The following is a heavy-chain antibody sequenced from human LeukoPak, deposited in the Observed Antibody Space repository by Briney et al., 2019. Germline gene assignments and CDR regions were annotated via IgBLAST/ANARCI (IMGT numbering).Heavy chain of an antibody. D-gene: IGHD3-22*01. J-gene: IGHJ3*02. CDR1: GYSISSGYY. Sequence: SETLSLTCTVSGYSISSGYYWGWIRQPPGKGLEWIGSIYHSGSTYYNPSLKSRVTISVDTSKNQFSLKLSSVTAADTAVYYCARELYYDSSGYYRPPHAFDIWGQGTMVTVSS. CDR3: ARELYYDSSGYYRPPHAFDI. V-gene: IGHV4-38-2*02. CDR2: IYHSGST.